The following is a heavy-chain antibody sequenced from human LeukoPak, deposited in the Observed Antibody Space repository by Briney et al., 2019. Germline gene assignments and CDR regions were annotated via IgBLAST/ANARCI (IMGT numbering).Heavy chain of an antibody. V-gene: IGHV5-51*01. J-gene: IGHJ3*02. CDR2: IFSGDCDN. Sequence: PGGSLKISCKGSGYGFTSYWIGWVRQMPGKGLEWMGIIFSGDCDNRYCPYFRGGVTFSADNSISTAFLQWSSMQASDNAMSYWARLGELRRGELSLGTIEIWGRGTMVTVSS. CDR1: GYGFTSYW. D-gene: IGHD3-16*02. CDR3: ARLGELRRGELSLGTIEI.